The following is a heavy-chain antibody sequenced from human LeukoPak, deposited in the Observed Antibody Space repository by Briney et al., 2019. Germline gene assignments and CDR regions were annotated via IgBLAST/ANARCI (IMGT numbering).Heavy chain of an antibody. Sequence: SETLSLTCTVSGGSISSYYWSWIRQPPGKGLEWIGYIYYSGSTNYTPSLKSRVTISVDTSKNQFSLKLASVTAAATAVYYCALARINHASGSHPYYFDYWGQGTLVTVSS. CDR1: GGSISSYY. V-gene: IGHV4-59*08. D-gene: IGHD3-10*01. CDR2: IYYSGST. CDR3: ALARINHASGSHPYYFDY. J-gene: IGHJ4*02.